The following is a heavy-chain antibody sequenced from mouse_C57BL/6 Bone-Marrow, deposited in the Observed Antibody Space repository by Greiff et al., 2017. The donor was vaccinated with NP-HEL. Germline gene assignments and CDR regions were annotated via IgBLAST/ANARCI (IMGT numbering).Heavy chain of an antibody. CDR2: IWSGGST. CDR1: GFSLTSYG. Sequence: VQLQQSGPGLVQPSQSLSIPCTVSGFSLTSYGVHWVRQSPGKGLEWLGVIWSGGSTDYTAAFISRLSISKDNSKSQVFFKMNSLQADDTAIYYCARNDYYGPFAYWGQGTLVTVSA. V-gene: IGHV2-2*01. CDR3: ARNDYYGPFAY. D-gene: IGHD1-1*01. J-gene: IGHJ3*01.